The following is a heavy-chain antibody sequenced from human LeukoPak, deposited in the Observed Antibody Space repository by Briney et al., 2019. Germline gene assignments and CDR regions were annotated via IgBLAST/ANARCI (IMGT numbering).Heavy chain of an antibody. Sequence: GGSLRLSCAGSGFTFSNYSMDWVRQAPGKGLEWVSSISRSSSYIYYADSVKGRFTISRDNAKNSLYLQMNSLRAEDTAVYYCARVKDRRAAALDAFDIWGQGTMVTVSS. V-gene: IGHV3-21*01. J-gene: IGHJ3*02. CDR1: GFTFSNYS. CDR3: ARVKDRRAAALDAFDI. CDR2: ISRSSSYI. D-gene: IGHD2-2*01.